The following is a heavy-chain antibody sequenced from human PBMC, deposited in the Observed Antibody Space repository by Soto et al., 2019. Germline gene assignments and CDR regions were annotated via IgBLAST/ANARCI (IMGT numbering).Heavy chain of an antibody. CDR2: IYYSGST. V-gene: IGHV4-59*08. J-gene: IGHJ6*03. CDR1: GGSISSYY. CDR3: ARLKEQLVGIYYYYMDV. D-gene: IGHD6-6*01. Sequence: SETLSLTCTVSGGSISSYYWSWIRQPPGKGLEWIGYIYYSGSTNYNPSLKSRVTISVDTSKNQFSLKLSPVTAADTAVYYCARLKEQLVGIYYYYMDVWGKGTTVTVSS.